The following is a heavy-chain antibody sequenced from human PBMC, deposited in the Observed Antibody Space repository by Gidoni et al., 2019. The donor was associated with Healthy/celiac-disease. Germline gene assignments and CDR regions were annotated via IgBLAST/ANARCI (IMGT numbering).Heavy chain of an antibody. CDR3: ARMYYYDSSGYDY. V-gene: IGHV2-70*04. CDR1: GFSLRTSGMR. D-gene: IGHD3-22*01. J-gene: IGHJ4*02. CDR2: IDWDDDK. Sequence: QVTLKESGPALVKPTQTLTLTCTFSGFSLRTSGMRVSWIRQPPGKALEWLARIDWDDDKFYSTSLKTRLTISKDTSKNQVVLTMTNMDPVDTATYYCARMYYYDSSGYDYWGQGTLVTVSS.